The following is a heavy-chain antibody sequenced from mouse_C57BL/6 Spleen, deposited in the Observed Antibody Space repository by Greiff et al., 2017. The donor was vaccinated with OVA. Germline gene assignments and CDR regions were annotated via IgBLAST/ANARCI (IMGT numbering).Heavy chain of an antibody. CDR1: GYTFTDYE. D-gene: IGHD2-3*01. CDR3: TRGGWVLRAY. Sequence: VQLQQSGAELVRPGASVTLSCKASGYTFTDYEMHWVKQTPVHGLEWIGAIDPETGGTAYNQKFEGKAILTAEKSSSTAYMELRSLTSEDSAVYYCTRGGWVLRAYWGQGTLVTVSA. J-gene: IGHJ3*01. V-gene: IGHV1-15*01. CDR2: IDPETGGT.